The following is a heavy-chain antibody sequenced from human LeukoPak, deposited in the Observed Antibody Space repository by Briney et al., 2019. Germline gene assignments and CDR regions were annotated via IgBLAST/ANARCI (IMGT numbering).Heavy chain of an antibody. CDR1: GFTFSSYG. CDR2: IWYDGSNK. D-gene: IGHD4-23*01. CDR3: VRDRRELVTYYYYGMDV. J-gene: IGHJ6*02. V-gene: IGHV3-33*01. Sequence: GGSLRLSCAASGFTFSSYGMHWVRQPPGKGLEWVAVIWYDGSNKYYADSVKGRFTISRDNSKNTLYLQMNCLRAEDTAVYYCVRDRRELVTYYYYGMDVWGQGTTVTVSS.